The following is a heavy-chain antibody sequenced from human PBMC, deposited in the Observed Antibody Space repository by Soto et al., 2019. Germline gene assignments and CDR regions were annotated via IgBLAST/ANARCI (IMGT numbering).Heavy chain of an antibody. D-gene: IGHD3-16*01. CDR2: ISAYNGNT. V-gene: IGHV1-18*01. CDR1: GYTFTSFG. Sequence: QVQLVQSGAEVKKPGASVKVSCKASGYTFTSFGISWVRQAPGQGLEWMGWISAYNGNTNYAENLQGRVTMTTDTSTSTADMERRSLRADDTAVYDCAREHRGGTDAFDIWGQGTMVTVSS. CDR3: AREHRGGTDAFDI. J-gene: IGHJ3*02.